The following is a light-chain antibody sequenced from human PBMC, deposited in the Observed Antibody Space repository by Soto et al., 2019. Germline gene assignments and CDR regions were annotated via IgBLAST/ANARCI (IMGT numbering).Light chain of an antibody. Sequence: EIVLTQSPATLSLSPGDRATLSCRASQRIGTYLAWYQQKAGQAPSLLIYDTSNRATGIPTRFSGSGYGTDFTLNISSLEPEDYAVYLCQNRSNSPPTWTFGQGTKVEIK. CDR2: DTS. J-gene: IGKJ1*01. CDR3: QNRSNSPPTWT. V-gene: IGKV3-11*01. CDR1: QRIGTY.